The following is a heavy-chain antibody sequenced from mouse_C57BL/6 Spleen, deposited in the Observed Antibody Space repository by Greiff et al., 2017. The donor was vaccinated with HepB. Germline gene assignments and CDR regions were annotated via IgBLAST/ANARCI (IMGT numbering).Heavy chain of an antibody. J-gene: IGHJ2*01. D-gene: IGHD4-1*01. CDR2: INPGSGGT. CDR3: ARSGGRDFDY. Sequence: QVQLQQSGAELVRPGNSVKVSCKASGYAFTNYLIEWVKQRPGQGLEWIGVINPGSGGTNYNEKFKGKATLTADKSSSTAYMQLSSLTSEDSAVYFCARSGGRDFDYWGQGTTLTVAS. CDR1: GYAFTNYL. V-gene: IGHV1-54*01.